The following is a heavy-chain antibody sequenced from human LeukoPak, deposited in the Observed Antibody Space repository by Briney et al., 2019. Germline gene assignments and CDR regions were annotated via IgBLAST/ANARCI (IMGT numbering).Heavy chain of an antibody. Sequence: PGGSLRLPCAASGFTFSSYSMNWVRQAPGKGLEWVSYISSSSSTIYYADSVKGRFTISRDNAKKSLYLQMNSLRAEDTAVYYCASSTPGGYDFKWGQGTLVTVSS. J-gene: IGHJ4*02. D-gene: IGHD5-12*01. CDR2: ISSSSSTI. CDR1: GFTFSSYS. V-gene: IGHV3-48*01. CDR3: ASSTPGGYDFK.